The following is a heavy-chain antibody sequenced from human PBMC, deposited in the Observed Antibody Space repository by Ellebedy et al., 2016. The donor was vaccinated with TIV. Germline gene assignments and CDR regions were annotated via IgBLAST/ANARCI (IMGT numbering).Heavy chain of an antibody. J-gene: IGHJ3*02. V-gene: IGHV3-48*01. CDR1: GFTLSRYG. CDR2: NNAYNTAI. Sequence: GESLKISXAASGFTLSRYGMNWVRQAPGKGLEWVAHNNAYNTAIFYADSVRGRFSISRDNSLYLQMNSLKTEDTAVYYCVRGFHSFDIWGQGTMVTVSS. CDR3: VRGFHSFDI.